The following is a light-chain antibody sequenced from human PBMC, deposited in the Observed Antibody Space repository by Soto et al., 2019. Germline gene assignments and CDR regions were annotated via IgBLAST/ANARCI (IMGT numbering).Light chain of an antibody. Sequence: EIVLTQSPATLSLSPGERATLSCRASQSVTTSLAWYQHKPGQAPRLLIYGASNRATGIPARFSGSRSGTDFTLTISSLEPEDFAVYYCQQRSNWPVTFGQGTRLEI. V-gene: IGKV3-11*01. CDR1: QSVTTS. CDR3: QQRSNWPVT. J-gene: IGKJ5*01. CDR2: GAS.